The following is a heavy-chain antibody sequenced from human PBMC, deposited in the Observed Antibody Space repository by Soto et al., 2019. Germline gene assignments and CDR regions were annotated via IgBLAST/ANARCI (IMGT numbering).Heavy chain of an antibody. D-gene: IGHD2-2*01. V-gene: IGHV3-23*01. J-gene: IGHJ3*02. CDR3: AKDGCSSTSCLAHDAFDI. CDR2: ISGSGGST. Sequence: SGGSLRLSCAASGFTFSSYAMSWVRQAPGKGLEWVSAISGSGGSTYYADSVKGRFTISRDNSKNTLYLQMNSLRAEDTAVYYCAKDGCSSTSCLAHDAFDIWGQGTMVTVSS. CDR1: GFTFSSYA.